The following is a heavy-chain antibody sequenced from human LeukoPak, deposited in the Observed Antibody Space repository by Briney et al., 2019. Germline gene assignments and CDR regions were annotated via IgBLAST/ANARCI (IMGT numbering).Heavy chain of an antibody. CDR1: GFTFSSYS. CDR2: VSYSSSTI. CDR3: ARDAHIVRGVNPLDY. D-gene: IGHD3-10*01. V-gene: IGHV3-48*02. Sequence: GGSLRLSCAASGFTFSSYSMNWVRQAPGKGLEWISYVSYSSSTIYYANSVKGRFTISRDNAKNSLYLQMNSLRDEDTAVYYCARDAHIVRGVNPLDYWGQGTLVTVSS. J-gene: IGHJ4*02.